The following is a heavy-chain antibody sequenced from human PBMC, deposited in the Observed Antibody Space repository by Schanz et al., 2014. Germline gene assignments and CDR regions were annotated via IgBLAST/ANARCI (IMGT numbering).Heavy chain of an antibody. V-gene: IGHV3-33*06. J-gene: IGHJ6*02. D-gene: IGHD2-15*01. CDR3: AKARRKSNCSGGRCFHYSYYGMDV. Sequence: QVQLVESGGGLVQPGGSLRLSCAASGFTFSSYGMHWVRQAPGKGLEWVAAMSYDGSIKYYGDSVKGRFTISRDNSKNILYLQMNSLRAEDTAVYYCAKARRKSNCSGGRCFHYSYYGMDVWGQGNPGHRLL. CDR2: MSYDGSIK. CDR1: GFTFSSYG.